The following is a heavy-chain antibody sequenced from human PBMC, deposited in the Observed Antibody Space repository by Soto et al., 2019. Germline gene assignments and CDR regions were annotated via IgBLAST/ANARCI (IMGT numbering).Heavy chain of an antibody. J-gene: IGHJ6*02. CDR1: GYTFTSYY. D-gene: IGHD3-22*01. Sequence: QVQLVQSGAEVKKPGASVKVSCKASGYTFTSYYMHWVRQAPGQGLEWMGIINPSGGSTSYAQKFQGRDTMTRDTSTSTVYMELSSLRSEDTAVYYCARPNYYDSSGYEEAYYYGMDVWGQGTTVTVSS. V-gene: IGHV1-46*01. CDR2: INPSGGST. CDR3: ARPNYYDSSGYEEAYYYGMDV.